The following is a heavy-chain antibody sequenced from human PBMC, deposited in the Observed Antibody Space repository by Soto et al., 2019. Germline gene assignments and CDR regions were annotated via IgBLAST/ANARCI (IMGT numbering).Heavy chain of an antibody. CDR1: GFSISDHY. V-gene: IGHV3-11*03. J-gene: IGHJ4*02. D-gene: IGHD3-10*02. CDR3: VRSGDNYNVLGY. Sequence: PGGSLRLSCAASGFSISDHYMSWIRQAPGKGLEWVSYSSNSGTFTKYADSVKGRFSISRDNAKNSLYLEINSLRGEDTAIYYCVRSGDNYNVLGYWGQGTLVTVSS. CDR2: SSNSGTFT.